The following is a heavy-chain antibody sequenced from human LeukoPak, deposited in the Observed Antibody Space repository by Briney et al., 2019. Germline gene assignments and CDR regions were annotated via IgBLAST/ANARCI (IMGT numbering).Heavy chain of an antibody. CDR3: ARRSQYNWNDFFAFDY. Sequence: SETLFLTCAVYGGSFSGYYWSWIRQPPGKGLEWIGEINHSGSTNYNPSLKSRVTISVDTSKNQFSLKLSSVTAADTAVYYCARRSQYNWNDFFAFDYWGQGTLVTVSS. CDR2: INHSGST. D-gene: IGHD1-1*01. J-gene: IGHJ4*02. CDR1: GGSFSGYY. V-gene: IGHV4-34*01.